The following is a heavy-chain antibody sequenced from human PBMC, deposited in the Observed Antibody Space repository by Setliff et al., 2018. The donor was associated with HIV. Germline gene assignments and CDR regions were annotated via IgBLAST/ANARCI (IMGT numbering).Heavy chain of an antibody. CDR1: GYTLTELS. CDR3: ARNSPFPPSSGAHFDF. D-gene: IGHD3-22*01. J-gene: IGHJ4*02. V-gene: IGHV1-24*01. Sequence: ASVKVSCKVFGYTLTELSIHWVRQAPGKGLEWMGGFDPEDAETIYAQKFQGRVTMTEDTSIDTAHMELSSLRSEDTAVYYCARNSPFPPSSGAHFDFWGPGTLVTVSS. CDR2: FDPEDAET.